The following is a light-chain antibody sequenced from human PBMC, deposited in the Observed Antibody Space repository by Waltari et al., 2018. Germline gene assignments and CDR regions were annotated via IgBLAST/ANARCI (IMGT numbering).Light chain of an antibody. V-gene: IGKV1-33*01. Sequence: DIQMTQSPSSLSASVAHRVTITCQASQDISNHLTWYQQKPGNTPKLLIYDASTLETGVPSRFSGSGSGTDFTFTITSLQPEDIATYYCQQYDNLPSITFGQGTRLDIK. CDR2: DAS. CDR1: QDISNH. J-gene: IGKJ5*01. CDR3: QQYDNLPSIT.